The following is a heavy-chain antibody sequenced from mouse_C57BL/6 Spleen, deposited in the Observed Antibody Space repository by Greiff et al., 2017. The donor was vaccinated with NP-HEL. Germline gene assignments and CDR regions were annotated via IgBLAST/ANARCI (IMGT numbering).Heavy chain of an antibody. Sequence: VQLQQSGAELVKPGASVKLSCKASGYTFTSYWMQWVKQRPGQGLEWIGEIDPSDSYTNYNQKFKGKATLTVDTSSSTAYMQLSSLTSEDSAVYYCAPYYGSSQWYFDVWGTGTTVTVSS. CDR1: GYTFTSYW. CDR3: APYYGSSQWYFDV. J-gene: IGHJ1*03. D-gene: IGHD1-1*01. CDR2: IDPSDSYT. V-gene: IGHV1-50*01.